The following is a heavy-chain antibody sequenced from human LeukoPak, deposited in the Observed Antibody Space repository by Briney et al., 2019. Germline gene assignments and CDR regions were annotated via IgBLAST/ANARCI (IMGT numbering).Heavy chain of an antibody. D-gene: IGHD2-21*02. Sequence: SETLSLTCTVSGDSISSYYWTWIRQPPGKGLEWIGYISYSGSTSYNPSLKSRVTISADTSKNQLSLRLTSVTAADTAVYYCARVPARRVVTTPTYFDYWGQGTLVTVSS. CDR3: ARVPARRVVTTPTYFDY. J-gene: IGHJ4*02. CDR2: ISYSGST. CDR1: GDSISSYY. V-gene: IGHV4-59*01.